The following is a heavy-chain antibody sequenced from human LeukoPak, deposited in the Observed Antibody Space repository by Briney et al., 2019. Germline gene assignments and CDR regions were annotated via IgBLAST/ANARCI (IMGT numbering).Heavy chain of an antibody. V-gene: IGHV3-74*01. Sequence: GGSLRLSCAASGFTFSRYWMHWVRQAPGKGLVWVSCIKSDGSSTSIADSAKRRFTISRDSAKNTVYLQMNSLRAEDTAVYYCVRDNRSYYFDYGGQGTLVTVSS. CDR1: GFTFSRYW. J-gene: IGHJ4*02. CDR2: IKSDGSST. D-gene: IGHD1-26*01. CDR3: VRDNRSYYFDY.